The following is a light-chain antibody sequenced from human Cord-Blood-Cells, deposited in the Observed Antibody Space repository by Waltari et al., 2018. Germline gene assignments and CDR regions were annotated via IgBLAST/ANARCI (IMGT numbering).Light chain of an antibody. CDR1: QSVLYSSNNKNY. J-gene: IGKJ1*01. Sequence: DIVMTQSPDSLAVSLGERATINCKSSQSVLYSSNNKNYLAWYQQKPGQPPKLLIYWASTRESGVPDPFSGSRSGTDFTLTISSLQAEDVAVYYCQQYYSTPWTFGQGTKVEIK. V-gene: IGKV4-1*01. CDR3: QQYYSTPWT. CDR2: WAS.